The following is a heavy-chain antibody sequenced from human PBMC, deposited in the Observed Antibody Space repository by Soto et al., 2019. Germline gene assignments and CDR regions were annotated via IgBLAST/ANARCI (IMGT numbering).Heavy chain of an antibody. CDR3: ARERKQVYGMDV. CDR2: IIPIFGTA. J-gene: IGHJ6*02. Sequence: SVKVSCKASGGTFSSYAISWVRQAPGQGLEWMGGIIPIFGTANYAQKFQGRVTITADESTSTAYMELSSLRSEDTAVYYCARERKQVYGMDVWGQGTTVTVSS. CDR1: GGTFSSYA. V-gene: IGHV1-69*13.